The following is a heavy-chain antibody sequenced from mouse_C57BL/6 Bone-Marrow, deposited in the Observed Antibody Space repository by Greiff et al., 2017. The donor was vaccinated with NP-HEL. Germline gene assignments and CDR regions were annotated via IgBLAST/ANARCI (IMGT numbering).Heavy chain of an antibody. Sequence: QVQLQQPGAEFVKPGASVKMSCKASGYPFTSYWITWVKQRPGQGLEWIGDIYPGSGSTNYNEKFKSKATLTVDTSSSTAYMQLSSLTSEDSAVYYCARRGYYGSSLYAMDYWGQGTSVTVSS. CDR2: IYPGSGST. CDR1: GYPFTSYW. D-gene: IGHD1-1*01. V-gene: IGHV1-55*01. J-gene: IGHJ4*01. CDR3: ARRGYYGSSLYAMDY.